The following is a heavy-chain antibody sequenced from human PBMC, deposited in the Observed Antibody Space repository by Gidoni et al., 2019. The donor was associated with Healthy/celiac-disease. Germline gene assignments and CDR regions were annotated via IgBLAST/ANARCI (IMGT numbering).Heavy chain of an antibody. CDR2: ISAYQCNT. V-gene: IGHV1-18*04. D-gene: IGHD4-4*01. Sequence: QVQLVQSGAEVKKPGASVKVSCKASGDTLTSYGISWVRQAPGQGREWMGWISAYQCNTNYAQKLQGRVTMTTDTSTSTAYMELRSLRSDDTAVYYCARVGPWVYSQTPAVSFDLWGRGTLVTVSS. CDR3: ARVGPWVYSQTPAVSFDL. CDR1: GDTLTSYG. J-gene: IGHJ2*01.